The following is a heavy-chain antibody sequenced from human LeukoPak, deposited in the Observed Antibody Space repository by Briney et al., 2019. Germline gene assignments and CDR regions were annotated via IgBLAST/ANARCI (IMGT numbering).Heavy chain of an antibody. CDR3: AREGTVGATTDWFDP. CDR1: GGSFSGYY. CDR2: INHSGST. D-gene: IGHD1-26*01. V-gene: IGHV4-34*01. J-gene: IGHJ5*02. Sequence: SETLSLTCAVYGGSFSGYYWSWIRQPPGKGLEWIGEINHSGSTNYNPSLKSRVTISVDTSKNQFSLKLSSVTAADTAVYYCAREGTVGATTDWFDPWGQGTLVTVSS.